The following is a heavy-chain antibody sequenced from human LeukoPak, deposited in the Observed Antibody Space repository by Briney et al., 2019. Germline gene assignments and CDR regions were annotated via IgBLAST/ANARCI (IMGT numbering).Heavy chain of an antibody. J-gene: IGHJ6*02. V-gene: IGHV1-8*01. CDR1: GYTFSSYD. CDR3: ARSIACSGYDLCGMDV. Sequence: ASVKVSCKASGYTFSSYDINWARQATGQGLEWMGWMHPNSGNTDYAQKFQGRVTMTRNTSISTAYMELSSLRSEDTAVYYCARSIACSGYDLCGMDVWGQGTTVTVSS. CDR2: MHPNSGNT. D-gene: IGHD5-12*01.